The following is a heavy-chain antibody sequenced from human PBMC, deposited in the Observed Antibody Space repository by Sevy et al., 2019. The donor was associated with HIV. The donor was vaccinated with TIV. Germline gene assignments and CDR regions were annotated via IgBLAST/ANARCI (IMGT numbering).Heavy chain of an antibody. D-gene: IGHD3-22*01. V-gene: IGHV3-48*01. CDR1: GFTFSSYS. J-gene: IGHJ4*02. CDR3: ARDWQQDYYDSSGYYDY. Sequence: GGSLRLSCAASGFTFSSYSMSWVRQAPGKGLEWVSYISSSGTIYYADSVKGRFTISRDNAKNSLYLQMNSLRAEDTAVYYCARDWQQDYYDSSGYYDYWGQGTLVTVSS. CDR2: ISSSGTI.